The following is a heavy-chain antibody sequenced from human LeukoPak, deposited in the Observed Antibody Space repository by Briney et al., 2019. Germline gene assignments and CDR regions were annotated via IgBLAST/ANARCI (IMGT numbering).Heavy chain of an antibody. V-gene: IGHV4-59*12. CDR3: ARDHSSSTDY. CDR2: IYYSGST. J-gene: IGHJ4*02. D-gene: IGHD6-6*01. CDR1: GGSISIYY. Sequence: PSETLSLTCTVSGGSISIYYWSWIRQPPGKGLEWIGSIYYSGSTYYNPSLKSRVTISVDTSKNQFSLKLSSVTAADTAVYYCARDHSSSTDYWGQGTLVTVSS.